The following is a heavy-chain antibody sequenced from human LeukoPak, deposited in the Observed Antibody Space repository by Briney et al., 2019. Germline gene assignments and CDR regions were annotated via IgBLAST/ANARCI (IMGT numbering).Heavy chain of an antibody. J-gene: IGHJ4*02. V-gene: IGHV1-24*01. CDR2: FDPEDGET. Sequence: SVKVSCKVSGYTLTELSMHWVRQAPGKGLEWMGGFDPEDGETIYAQKFQGRVTMTEATSTDTAYMELSSLRSEDTAVYYCATAPRGYCSGGSCYFWGQGTLVTVSS. CDR1: GYTLTELS. D-gene: IGHD2-15*01. CDR3: ATAPRGYCSGGSCYF.